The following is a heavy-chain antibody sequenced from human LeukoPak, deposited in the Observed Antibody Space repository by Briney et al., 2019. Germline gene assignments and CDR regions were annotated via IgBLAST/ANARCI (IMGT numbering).Heavy chain of an antibody. V-gene: IGHV4-34*01. CDR1: GGSFSGYF. D-gene: IGHD6-13*01. CDR2: VHYSGST. Sequence: SETLSLTCAVYGGSFSGYFWSWIRQPPGKGLEWIGSVHYSGSTYYNPSLKSRVTMSVDTSKNQFSLNLNSVTAADTAVYYCARPISSSWYGGFDYWGQGILVIVSS. J-gene: IGHJ4*02. CDR3: ARPISSSWYGGFDY.